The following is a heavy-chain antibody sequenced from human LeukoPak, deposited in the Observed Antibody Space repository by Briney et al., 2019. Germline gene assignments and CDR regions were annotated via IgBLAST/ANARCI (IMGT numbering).Heavy chain of an antibody. D-gene: IGHD2-15*01. V-gene: IGHV1-69*01. Sequence: SVKVSCKASGCTFSSYAISWVRQAPGQGLEWMGGIIPIFGTANYAQKFQGRVTITADESTSTAYMELSSLRSEDTAVYYCARGPLGYCSGGSCPEASYFDYWGQGTLVTVSS. CDR3: ARGPLGYCSGGSCPEASYFDY. CDR2: IIPIFGTA. J-gene: IGHJ4*02. CDR1: GCTFSSYA.